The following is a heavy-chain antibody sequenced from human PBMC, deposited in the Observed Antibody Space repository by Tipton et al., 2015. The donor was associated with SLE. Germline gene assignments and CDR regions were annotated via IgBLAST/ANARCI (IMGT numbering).Heavy chain of an antibody. D-gene: IGHD3-22*01. CDR2: IYYSGST. V-gene: IGHV4-59*11. CDR3: ARDSGYYYLGYFQH. Sequence: GLVKPSETLSLTCTVSGGSIRSHYWSWIRQPPGKGLEWIGYIYYSGSTNYNPSLKSRVTISVDTSKNQFSLKLSSVTAADTAVYYCARDSGYYYLGYFQHWGQGTLVTVSS. CDR1: GGSIRSHY. J-gene: IGHJ1*01.